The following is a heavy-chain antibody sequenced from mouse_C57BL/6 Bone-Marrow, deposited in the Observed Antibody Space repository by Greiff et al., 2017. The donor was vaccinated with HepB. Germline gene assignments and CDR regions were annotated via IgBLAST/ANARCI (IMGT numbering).Heavy chain of an antibody. V-gene: IGHV1-69*01. CDR1: GYTFTSYW. J-gene: IGHJ1*03. D-gene: IGHD2-2*01. CDR3: AREGYRDDYWDFDV. Sequence: VQLQQPGAELVMPGASVKLSCKASGYTFTSYWMHWVKQRPGQGLEWIGEFDPSDSYTNYNQKFKGKSTLTVDKSSSTAYMQLSSLTSEDSAVYYCAREGYRDDYWDFDVWGTGTTVTVSS. CDR2: FDPSDSYT.